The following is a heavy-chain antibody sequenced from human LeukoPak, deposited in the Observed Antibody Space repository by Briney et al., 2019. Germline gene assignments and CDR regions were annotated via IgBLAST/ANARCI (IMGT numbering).Heavy chain of an antibody. Sequence: GGSLRLSCAASAFTFSSYGMHWVRQAPGKGLEWVAYIQYDRTNEQYAHSVKGRFRISRDNSNNILYLQMNSLRTEDTAVYYCASRGSSGWYYYYYYMDVWGKGTTVTVSS. J-gene: IGHJ6*03. CDR3: ASRGSSGWYYYYYYMDV. V-gene: IGHV3-30*02. CDR2: IQYDRTNE. D-gene: IGHD6-19*01. CDR1: AFTFSSYG.